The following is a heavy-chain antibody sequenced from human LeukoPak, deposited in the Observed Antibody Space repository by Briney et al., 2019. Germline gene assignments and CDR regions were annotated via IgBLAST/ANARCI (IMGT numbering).Heavy chain of an antibody. CDR2: IYYSGST. D-gene: IGHD2-21*02. J-gene: IGHJ4*02. CDR3: ARHPADDSDY. V-gene: IGHV4-59*08. Sequence: SETLSPTCTVSGGSISSYYWSWIRQPPGKGLEWIGYIYYSGSTNYNPSLKSRVTISVDTSKNQFSLKLSSVTAADTAVYYCARHPADDSDYWGQGTLVTVSS. CDR1: GGSISSYY.